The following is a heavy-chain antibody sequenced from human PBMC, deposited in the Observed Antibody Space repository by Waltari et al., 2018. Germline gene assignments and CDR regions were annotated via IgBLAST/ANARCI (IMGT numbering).Heavy chain of an antibody. D-gene: IGHD7-27*01. Sequence: QITLQESGPTLVKPTQTLTLTCTFSGFSLSTRGVGVGWFRQPPGKALESLALIYWDDYKHYSPFRMIRLPPTKETAEKQVDLTMTNTDPVETATYYCARLTGGCDFCSPGTLVTVSP. CDR3: ARLTGGCDF. CDR1: GFSLSTRGVG. V-gene: IGHV2-5*02. CDR2: IYWDDYK. J-gene: IGHJ4*02.